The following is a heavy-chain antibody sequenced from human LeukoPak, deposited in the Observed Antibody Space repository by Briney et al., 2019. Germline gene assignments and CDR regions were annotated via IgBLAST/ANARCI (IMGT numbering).Heavy chain of an antibody. V-gene: IGHV1-18*01. Sequence: ASVTVSCKASGYTFNSYGISWVRQAPGQGLEWMGWISGNSANANYAQKLQGRVTMTTDTSTSTAYMELRSLRFDDTAVYFCVRSLMPGSSSYFFDYWGQGTLVTVSS. CDR1: GYTFNSYG. CDR3: VRSLMPGSSSYFFDY. CDR2: ISGNSANA. D-gene: IGHD6-6*01. J-gene: IGHJ4*02.